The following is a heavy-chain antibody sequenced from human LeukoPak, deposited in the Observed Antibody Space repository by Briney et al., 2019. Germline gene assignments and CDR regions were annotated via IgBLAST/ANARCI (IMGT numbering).Heavy chain of an antibody. CDR3: ASSRFLEWLYLLDY. D-gene: IGHD3-3*01. Sequence: GSVKGSCKASGYTFSGYYIHWVRQAPGQGLEWMGWINTNSGGTKYAQRFQGRGTMTRDTSINTAYMEVSRLRSDDTAVYFCASSRFLEWLYLLDYWGQGTRVPLFS. CDR1: GYTFSGYY. J-gene: IGHJ4*02. CDR2: INTNSGGT. V-gene: IGHV1-2*02.